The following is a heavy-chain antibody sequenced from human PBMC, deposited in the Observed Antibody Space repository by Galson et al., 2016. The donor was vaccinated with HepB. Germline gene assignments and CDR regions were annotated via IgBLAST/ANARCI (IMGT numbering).Heavy chain of an antibody. CDR1: GLTFSSYW. D-gene: IGHD4-23*01. J-gene: IGHJ4*02. Sequence: SLRLSCAASGLTFSSYWMHWVRQAPGKGLVWVSRINSDGSSTSYADSVKGRFTISRDNAKNTLYLQMNSLRAEDTAVYYCARDAFYGGNDYWGQGTLVTVSS. CDR2: INSDGSST. CDR3: ARDAFYGGNDY. V-gene: IGHV3-74*01.